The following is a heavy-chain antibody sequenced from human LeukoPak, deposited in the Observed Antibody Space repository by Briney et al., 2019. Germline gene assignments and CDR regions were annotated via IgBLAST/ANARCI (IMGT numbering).Heavy chain of an antibody. J-gene: IGHJ6*02. V-gene: IGHV7-4-1*02. Sequence: ASVKVSCKASGHTFTSYAMNWVRQAPGQGLEWMGWINTNTGNPTYAQGFTGRFVFSLDTSVSTAYLQISSLKAEDTAVYYCARVGGVHTAMVPHWYYGMDVWGQGTTVTVSS. CDR3: ARVGGVHTAMVPHWYYGMDV. CDR2: INTNTGNP. CDR1: GHTFTSYA. D-gene: IGHD5-18*01.